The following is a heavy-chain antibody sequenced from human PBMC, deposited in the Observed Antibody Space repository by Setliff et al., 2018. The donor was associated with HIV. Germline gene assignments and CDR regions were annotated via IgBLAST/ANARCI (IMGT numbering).Heavy chain of an antibody. CDR1: GFSFSDYY. Sequence: GGSLRLSCAASGFSFSDYYMSWIRQAPGKGLEWISYISSSGKTIYYADSVKGRFTISRDNAKNSLYLQMNSLRAEDTAVYYCARDGLRDDSDASGVYYFYYIGVWGKGTTVTVSS. CDR2: ISSSGKTI. D-gene: IGHD1-26*01. V-gene: IGHV3-11*04. J-gene: IGHJ6*03. CDR3: ARDGLRDDSDASGVYYFYYIGV.